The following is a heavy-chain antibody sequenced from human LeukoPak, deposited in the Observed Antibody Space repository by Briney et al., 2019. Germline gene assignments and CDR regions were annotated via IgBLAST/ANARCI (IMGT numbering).Heavy chain of an antibody. Sequence: GGSLRLSCAASGFTFSSYEMNWVRQAPGKGLEWVSYISSSGSTIYYADSVKGRFTISRDNAKNSLYLQMISLRAEDTAVYYCARGSRQLWLNFDYCGQGTLVTVSS. J-gene: IGHJ4*02. CDR1: GFTFSSYE. CDR3: ARGSRQLWLNFDY. CDR2: ISSSGSTI. D-gene: IGHD5-18*01. V-gene: IGHV3-48*03.